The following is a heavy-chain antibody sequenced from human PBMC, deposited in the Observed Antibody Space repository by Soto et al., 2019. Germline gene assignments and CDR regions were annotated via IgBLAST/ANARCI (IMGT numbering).Heavy chain of an antibody. J-gene: IGHJ6*03. CDR2: IWYDGSNK. Sequence: GGSLRLSCAASGFTFISYGMHWVLQAPGKGLEWVAVIWYDGSNKYYADSVKGRFTISRDNSKNTLYLQMNSLRAEDTAVYYCARSAGAVAGDYYYYMDFWGKGTTVTVSS. CDR1: GFTFISYG. D-gene: IGHD6-19*01. CDR3: ARSAGAVAGDYYYYMDF. V-gene: IGHV3-33*01.